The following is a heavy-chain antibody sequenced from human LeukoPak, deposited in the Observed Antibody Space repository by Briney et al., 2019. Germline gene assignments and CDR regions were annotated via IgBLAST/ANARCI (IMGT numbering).Heavy chain of an antibody. D-gene: IGHD2-2*01. CDR3: ARAHCTATSCHHFDY. Sequence: PSETLSLTCTVSGGSISSYYWSWIRQPPGKGLEWIGYIYYSGSTNYNPSLESRVTMSVDTSKNQFSLKLSSVTAADTAVYYCARAHCTATSCHHFDYWGQGALVTVSS. J-gene: IGHJ4*02. V-gene: IGHV4-59*12. CDR1: GGSISSYY. CDR2: IYYSGST.